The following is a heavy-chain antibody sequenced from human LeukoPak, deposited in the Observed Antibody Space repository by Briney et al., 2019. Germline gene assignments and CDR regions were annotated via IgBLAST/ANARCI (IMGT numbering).Heavy chain of an antibody. V-gene: IGHV1-18*01. CDR1: GYTFTSYG. J-gene: IGHJ3*02. D-gene: IGHD5-24*01. CDR3: AREGVEMATAVVAFDI. Sequence: ASVKVSCKASGYTFTSYGISWVRQAPGQGLEWMGWISAYNGNTNYAQKFQGRVTITADKSTSTAYMELSSLRSEDTAVYYCAREGVEMATAVVAFDIWGQGTMVTVSS. CDR2: ISAYNGNT.